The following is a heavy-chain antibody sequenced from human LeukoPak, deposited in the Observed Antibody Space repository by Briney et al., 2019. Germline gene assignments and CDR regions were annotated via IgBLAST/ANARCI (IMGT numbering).Heavy chain of an antibody. D-gene: IGHD3-10*01. V-gene: IGHV3-30-3*01. CDR1: GFTFSSYA. CDR3: ARDRLWFGELLAGDAFDI. Sequence: GGSLRLSCAASGFTFSSYAMHWVRQAPGKGLEWVAVISYDGSNKYYADSVKGRFTISRDNSKNTLHLQMNSLRAEDTAVYYCARDRLWFGELLAGDAFDIWGQGTMVTVSS. CDR2: ISYDGSNK. J-gene: IGHJ3*02.